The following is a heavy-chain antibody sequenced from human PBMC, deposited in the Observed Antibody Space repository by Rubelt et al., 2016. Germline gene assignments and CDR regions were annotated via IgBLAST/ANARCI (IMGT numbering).Heavy chain of an antibody. V-gene: IGHV4-31*03. Sequence: TCTVSGGSISSGGYYWSLIRQHPGKGLECIGNIYYSGSTNYNPSLKSRVTISLDTSKNQVSLKLCSVTAADTAVYYCARYKWRPENWYFDRWGRGTLVAVSS. CDR3: ARYKWRPENWYFDR. D-gene: IGHD1-1*01. CDR2: IYYSGST. CDR1: GGSISSGGYY. J-gene: IGHJ2*01.